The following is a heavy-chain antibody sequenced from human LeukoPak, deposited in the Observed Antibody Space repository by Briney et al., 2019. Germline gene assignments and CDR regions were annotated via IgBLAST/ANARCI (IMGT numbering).Heavy chain of an antibody. D-gene: IGHD2/OR15-2a*01. Sequence: GGSLRLSCAASGFTFSSYSMNWVRQAPGKGLEWVSSISSSSSYIYYADSVKGRFTISRDNAKNSLFLQMNSLTADDTTVYYCARERTTIVSGTTIGAYWGQGTLVTVSS. CDR3: ARERTTIVSGTTIGAY. CDR1: GFTFSSYS. J-gene: IGHJ4*02. CDR2: ISSSSSYI. V-gene: IGHV3-21*01.